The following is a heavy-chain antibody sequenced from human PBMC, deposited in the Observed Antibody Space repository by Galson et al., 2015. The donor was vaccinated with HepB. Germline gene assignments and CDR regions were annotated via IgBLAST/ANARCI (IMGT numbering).Heavy chain of an antibody. J-gene: IGHJ4*02. CDR1: GFTFGSYS. CDR3: ASEDYYDSSGYYYPLGY. V-gene: IGHV3-21*01. CDR2: ISSSSSYI. Sequence: SLRLSCAASGFTFGSYSMNWVRQAPGKGLEWVSSISSSSSYIYYADSVKGRFTISRDNAKNSLYLQMNSLRAEDTAVYYCASEDYYDSSGYYYPLGYWGQGTLVTVSS. D-gene: IGHD3-22*01.